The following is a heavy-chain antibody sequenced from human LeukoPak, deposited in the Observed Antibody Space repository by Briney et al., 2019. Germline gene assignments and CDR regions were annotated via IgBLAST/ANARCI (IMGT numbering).Heavy chain of an antibody. D-gene: IGHD6-13*01. J-gene: IGHJ4*02. V-gene: IGHV3-48*03. CDR1: GFNLSSYE. Sequence: AGGSLRLSCAASGFNLSSYEMNWVRQAPGKGLEWVSYISSSGSIIYYADSVKGRFTISGDNAKNSLYLQMNSLRAEDTAVYYCARDAVAVAGTPIDYWGQGTLVTVSS. CDR3: ARDAVAVAGTPIDY. CDR2: ISSSGSII.